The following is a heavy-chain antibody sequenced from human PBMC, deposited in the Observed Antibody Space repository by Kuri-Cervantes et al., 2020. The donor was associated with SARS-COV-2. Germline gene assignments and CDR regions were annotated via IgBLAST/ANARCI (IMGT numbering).Heavy chain of an antibody. CDR2: ISSNGVST. V-gene: IGHV3-64*02. CDR3: ARVSRSGYLDY. J-gene: IGHJ4*02. D-gene: IGHD3-3*01. Sequence: ETLSLTCAASGFTFSNYAMYWVRQAPGKGLEYVSAISSNGVSTYYADSVKGRFTMSRDNSKNTLYLQMGSLRAEDMAVYYCARVSRSGYLDYWGQGTLITVSS. CDR1: GFTFSNYA.